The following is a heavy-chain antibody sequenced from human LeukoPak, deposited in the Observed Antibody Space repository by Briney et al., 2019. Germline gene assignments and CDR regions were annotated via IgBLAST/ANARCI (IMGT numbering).Heavy chain of an antibody. D-gene: IGHD5-12*01. Sequence: SETLSLTCTVSGGSISNYYWSWIRQPPGKGLEWIGYIYYSGSTNYNPSLKSRVTISVDTSKNQFSLKLSSVTAADTAVYYCARGPQEGGGLGYWGQGTLVTVSS. V-gene: IGHV4-59*01. J-gene: IGHJ4*02. CDR1: GGSISNYY. CDR3: ARGPQEGGGLGY. CDR2: IYYSGST.